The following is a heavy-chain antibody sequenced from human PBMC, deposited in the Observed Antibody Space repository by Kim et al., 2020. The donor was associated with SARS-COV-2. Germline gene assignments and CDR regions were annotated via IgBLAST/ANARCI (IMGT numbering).Heavy chain of an antibody. V-gene: IGHV4-59*13. CDR3: ARDGGGIAAVKLHWFDP. D-gene: IGHD6-25*01. Sequence: SETLSLTCTVSGGSISSYYWSWIRQPPGKGLEWIGYIYYSGSTNYNPSLKSRVTISVDTSKNQFPLKLSSVTAADTAVYYCARDGGGIAAVKLHWFDPWGQGTLVTVSS. J-gene: IGHJ5*02. CDR1: GGSISSYY. CDR2: IYYSGST.